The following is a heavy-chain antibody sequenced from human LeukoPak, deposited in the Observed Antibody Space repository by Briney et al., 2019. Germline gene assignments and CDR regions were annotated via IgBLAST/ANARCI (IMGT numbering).Heavy chain of an antibody. J-gene: IGHJ4*02. CDR2: IKQDGGES. V-gene: IGHV3-7*04. Sequence: PGGSLRLSCAASGFTFSSYSMNWVRQAPGKGLEWVANIKQDGGESYYVDSVKGRFTISRDNAKNSLYLQMISLRAEDTAMYYCARGGQLYSFFDYWGQGSLVAVSS. D-gene: IGHD3-16*02. CDR3: ARGGQLYSFFDY. CDR1: GFTFSSYS.